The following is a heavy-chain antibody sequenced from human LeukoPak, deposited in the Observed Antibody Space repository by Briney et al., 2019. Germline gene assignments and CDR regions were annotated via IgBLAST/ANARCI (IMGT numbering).Heavy chain of an antibody. Sequence: ASVKVSCKASGYTFTSFGISWVRQAPGQGLEWMGWISAYNGNTKSAQKFQGRVTMTTDTSTNTAYMELRSLRSDDTAVFYCVRDLGVDASMIFFDYWGQGTLVTVSS. CDR2: ISAYNGNT. D-gene: IGHD3/OR15-3a*01. J-gene: IGHJ4*02. CDR1: GYTFTSFG. V-gene: IGHV1-18*01. CDR3: VRDLGVDASMIFFDY.